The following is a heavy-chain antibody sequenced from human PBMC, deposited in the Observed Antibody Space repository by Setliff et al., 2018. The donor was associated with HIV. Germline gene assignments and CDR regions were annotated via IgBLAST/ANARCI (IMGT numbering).Heavy chain of an antibody. CDR1: GGSIGGYY. J-gene: IGHJ3*01. CDR2: IYSGGST. Sequence: PSETLSLTCTVSGGSIGGYYWSWLRQPPGTGLEWLGCIYSGGSTNYNPSLESRVTISLDTSKNQFSLRLTSVTAADTAVYYCARVRSYGSAYDAFDVWGPGTMVTVSS. D-gene: IGHD3-10*01. CDR3: ARVRSYGSAYDAFDV. V-gene: IGHV4-4*08.